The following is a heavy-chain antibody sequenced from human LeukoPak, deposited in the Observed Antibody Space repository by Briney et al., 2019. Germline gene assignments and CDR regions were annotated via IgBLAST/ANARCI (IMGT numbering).Heavy chain of an antibody. CDR3: ARVLVVPAASYYYYYYMDV. J-gene: IGHJ6*03. D-gene: IGHD2-2*01. CDR2: ISAYNGNT. V-gene: IGHV1-18*01. Sequence: ASVNVSCKASGYTFTSYGISWVRQAPGQGLEWMGGISAYNGNTNYAQKLQGRVTMTTDTSTSTAYMELRSLRSDDTAVYYCARVLVVPAASYYYYYYMDVWGKGTTVTVSS. CDR1: GYTFTSYG.